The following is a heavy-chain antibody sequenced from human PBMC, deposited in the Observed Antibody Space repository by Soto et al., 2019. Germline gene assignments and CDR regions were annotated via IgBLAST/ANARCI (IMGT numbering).Heavy chain of an antibody. V-gene: IGHV4-39*02. CDR3: AIIPSIEVAGPDY. CDR2: IGDDGRD. D-gene: IGHD6-19*01. CDR1: GGSISGSPYH. Sequence: SETLSLTCTVSGGSISGSPYHWGWIRQPPGKGLQWIGSIGDDGRDYYNPSLTGRATLFVDTSKNHFSLNLNSVTAADTAVYYCAIIPSIEVAGPDYWGQGTLVTVSS. J-gene: IGHJ4*02.